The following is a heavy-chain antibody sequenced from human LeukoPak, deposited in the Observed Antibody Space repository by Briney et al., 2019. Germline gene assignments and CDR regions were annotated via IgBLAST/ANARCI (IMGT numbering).Heavy chain of an antibody. V-gene: IGHV1-69*06. J-gene: IGHJ4*02. D-gene: IGHD6-19*01. Sequence: ASVKVSCKASGGTFSSYAISWVRQAPGQGLEWMGGIIPIFGTANYAQKFQGRVTITADKSTSTAYMELSSLRSEDTAVYYCARGLNAVAGTRVDYWGQGTLVTVSS. CDR2: IIPIFGTA. CDR1: GGTFSSYA. CDR3: ARGLNAVAGTRVDY.